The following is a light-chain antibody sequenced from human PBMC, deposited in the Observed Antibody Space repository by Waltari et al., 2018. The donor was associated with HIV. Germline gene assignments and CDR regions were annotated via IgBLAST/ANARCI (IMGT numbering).Light chain of an antibody. Sequence: DIQMTQSPSSLSASVGDRVTITCRASQGDRYDLNWYQQRPGKAPKRVIYGASSLQRGVPSRFSGSGSGTEFTLTINSLQPEDSATYCCLQHNSFPYTFGQGTKLEIK. CDR3: LQHNSFPYT. V-gene: IGKV1-17*01. J-gene: IGKJ2*01. CDR2: GAS. CDR1: QGDRYD.